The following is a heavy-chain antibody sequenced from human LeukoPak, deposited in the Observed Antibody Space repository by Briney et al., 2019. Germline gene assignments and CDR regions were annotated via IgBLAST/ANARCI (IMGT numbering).Heavy chain of an antibody. CDR3: ARDFRQLERQANWFDP. J-gene: IGHJ5*02. CDR2: ISGYNGNT. Sequence: ASVKVSYKASGYPFTSYGITWVRQAPGQGLEWLGWISGYNGNTNYAQNLQGRVTMTTDTSTSTAYMDLRSLRSDDTAVYYCARDFRQLERQANWFDPWGQGTLVTVSP. D-gene: IGHD1-1*01. CDR1: GYPFTSYG. V-gene: IGHV1-18*01.